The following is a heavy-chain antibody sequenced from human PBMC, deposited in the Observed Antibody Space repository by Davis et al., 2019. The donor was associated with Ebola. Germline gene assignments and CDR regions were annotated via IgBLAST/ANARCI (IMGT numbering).Heavy chain of an antibody. CDR2: INWNGGST. J-gene: IGHJ6*02. CDR3: AKARGITMIVVVISGMDV. D-gene: IGHD3-22*01. Sequence: GESLKISCAASGFTFDDYGMSWVRQAPGKGLEWVSGINWNGGSTGYADSVKGRFTISRDNSKNTLYLQMNSLRAEDTAVYYCAKARGITMIVVVISGMDVWGQGTTVTVSS. CDR1: GFTFDDYG. V-gene: IGHV3-20*04.